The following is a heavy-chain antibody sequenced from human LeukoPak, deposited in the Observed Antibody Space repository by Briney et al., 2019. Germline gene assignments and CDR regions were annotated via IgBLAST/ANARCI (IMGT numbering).Heavy chain of an antibody. CDR3: ARGHFGVALDY. V-gene: IGHV3-21*01. CDR2: IRGDSSET. Sequence: GGSLRLSCAGSGFTFSSYSMIWVRQAPGKGLEWVASIRGDSSETRHAGSVMGRFTIFRDNTKTSLFLQMNTLRADDTAVYYCARGHFGVALDYWGQGILVTVSS. J-gene: IGHJ4*02. D-gene: IGHD3-3*01. CDR1: GFTFSSYS.